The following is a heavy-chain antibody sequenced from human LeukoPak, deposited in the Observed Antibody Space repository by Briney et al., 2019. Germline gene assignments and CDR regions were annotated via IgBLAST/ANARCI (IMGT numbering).Heavy chain of an antibody. D-gene: IGHD6-13*01. CDR2: ISGGTGGST. CDR1: GFTFNDYA. CDR3: AKRGSSSWTQFDY. V-gene: IGHV3-23*01. J-gene: IGHJ4*02. Sequence: GGSLRLSCAASGFTFNDYAINWVRQAPGKGLEWVSVISGGTGGSTYYADSVKGRFTISRDNSKNTLYLQMNSLRAEDTAVYYCAKRGSSSWTQFDYWGQGSLVTVSS.